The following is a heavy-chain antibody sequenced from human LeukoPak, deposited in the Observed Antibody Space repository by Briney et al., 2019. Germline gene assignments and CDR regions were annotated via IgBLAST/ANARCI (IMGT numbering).Heavy chain of an antibody. D-gene: IGHD1-26*01. CDR2: IDKKDKGYATAT. Sequence: GGSLRLSCAASGFTFSGSAIHWVRQSSGKGLEWVGQIDKKDKGYATATAYAASVKGRFTISRDDSINTAYLQMKSLKTEDTALYYCTRDSGTYNWFDPWGQRTLVTVSS. J-gene: IGHJ5*02. CDR1: GFTFSGSA. V-gene: IGHV3-73*01. CDR3: TRDSGTYNWFDP.